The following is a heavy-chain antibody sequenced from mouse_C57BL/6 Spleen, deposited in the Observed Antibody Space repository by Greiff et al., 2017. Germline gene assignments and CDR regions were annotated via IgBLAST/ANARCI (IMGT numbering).Heavy chain of an antibody. Sequence: QVQLQQSGPGLVQPSQSLSITCTVSGFSLTSYGVHWVRQSPGKGLEWLGVIWSGGSTDYNAAFISRLSISKDNSKSQVFFKMNSLQADDTAIYYCARGDYDGYFFDYWGQGTTLTVSS. V-gene: IGHV2-2*01. CDR2: IWSGGST. D-gene: IGHD2-3*01. CDR1: GFSLTSYG. J-gene: IGHJ2*01. CDR3: ARGDYDGYFFDY.